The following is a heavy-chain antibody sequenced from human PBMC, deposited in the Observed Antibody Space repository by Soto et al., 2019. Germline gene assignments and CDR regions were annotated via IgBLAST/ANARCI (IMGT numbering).Heavy chain of an antibody. J-gene: IGHJ5*02. V-gene: IGHV4-4*02. Sequence: QVQLQESGPGLVRPSGTLSLTCAVSSGSFSSSYWWSWVRQPPGKGLEWIGEIYHSGRTNYNPSLRGRVTMSVDKSQKQFSLKLSSVTAADTAVYYCASNLVTAGVGWFDPWGQGTLVTVSS. D-gene: IGHD2-21*02. CDR2: IYHSGRT. CDR1: SGSFSSSYW. CDR3: ASNLVTAGVGWFDP.